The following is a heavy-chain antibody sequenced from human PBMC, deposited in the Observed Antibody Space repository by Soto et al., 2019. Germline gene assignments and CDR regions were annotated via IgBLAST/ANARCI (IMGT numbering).Heavy chain of an antibody. J-gene: IGHJ4*02. CDR3: ASIPPSAVGATTEVDY. CDR2: ISWDGGST. V-gene: IGHV3-43D*04. CDR1: GFTFDDYA. D-gene: IGHD1-26*01. Sequence: GGSLRLSCAASGFTFDDYAMHWVRQAPGKGLEWVSLISWDGGSTYYADSVKGRFTISRDNSKNSLYLQMNSLRAEDTALYYCASIPPSAVGATTEVDYWGQGTLVTVSS.